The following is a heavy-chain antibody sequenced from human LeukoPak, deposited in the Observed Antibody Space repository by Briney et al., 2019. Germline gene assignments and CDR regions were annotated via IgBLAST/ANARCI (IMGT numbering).Heavy chain of an antibody. CDR1: GGTFSSCT. D-gene: IGHD1-26*01. V-gene: IGHV1-69*02. J-gene: IGHJ4*02. Sequence: GSSVKVSCKASGGTFSSCTISWVRQAPGQGLEWMGRIIPILGIANYAQKFQGRVTITADKSTSTAYMELSSLRSEDTAVYYCARGGSDGGLDYWGQGTLVTVSS. CDR2: IIPILGIA. CDR3: ARGGSDGGLDY.